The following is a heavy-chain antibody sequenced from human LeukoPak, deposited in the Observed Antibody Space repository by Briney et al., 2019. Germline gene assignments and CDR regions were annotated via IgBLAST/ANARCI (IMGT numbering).Heavy chain of an antibody. D-gene: IGHD3-22*01. CDR3: ARLLRVRYYDSSGSFDY. CDR1: GGTFSSYA. CDR2: IIPIFGTA. V-gene: IGHV1-69*13. Sequence: SVKVSCKASGGTFSSYAISWVRQAPGQGLEWMGGIIPIFGTANYAQKFQGRVTITADESTSTAYMELRSLRSDDTAVYYCARLLRVRYYDSSGSFDYWGQGTLVTVSS. J-gene: IGHJ4*02.